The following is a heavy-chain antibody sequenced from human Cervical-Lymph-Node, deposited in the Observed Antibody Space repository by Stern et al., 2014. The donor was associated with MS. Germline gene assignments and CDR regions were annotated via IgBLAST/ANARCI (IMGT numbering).Heavy chain of an antibody. CDR1: GYTFTSYG. J-gene: IGHJ4*02. Sequence: VQLGESGAEVKKPGASVKVSCKASGYTFTSYGISWVRQAPGQGLEWMGGISAYNGNTNYAQKLQGRVTMTTDTSTSTAYMELRSLRSDDTAVYYCARTALCGGDCYSFDYWGQGTLVTVSS. D-gene: IGHD2-21*02. V-gene: IGHV1-18*04. CDR2: ISAYNGNT. CDR3: ARTALCGGDCYSFDY.